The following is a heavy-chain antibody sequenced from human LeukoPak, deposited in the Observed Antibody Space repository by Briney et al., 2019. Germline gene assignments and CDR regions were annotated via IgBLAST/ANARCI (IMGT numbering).Heavy chain of an antibody. CDR2: IQYDGSTK. D-gene: IGHD2-8*01. CDR1: GFNLRSYG. V-gene: IGHV3-30*02. J-gene: IGHJ6*03. Sequence: GGSLRLSCAASGFNLRSYGMHWVRHTPGKGLEWVAFIQYDGSTKVYADSVKGRVTISRDNSKNTVHLQMNSLKAEDTAVYYCAKVPRMAYYYYMDVWGKGTTVTVSS. CDR3: AKVPRMAYYYYMDV.